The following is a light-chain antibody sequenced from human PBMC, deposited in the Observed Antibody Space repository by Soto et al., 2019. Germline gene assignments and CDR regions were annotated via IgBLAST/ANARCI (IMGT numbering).Light chain of an antibody. Sequence: QSVLTQPPSASGSPGQSVTISCTGKNSDVGSYNYVSWYQQHPGKAPKLMIFEVSKRPSGVPDRFSGSKSGNTASLTVSGLQAEDEADYYCSSYAGTNTRYLFGTGTKV. V-gene: IGLV2-8*01. CDR1: NSDVGSYNY. J-gene: IGLJ1*01. CDR3: SSYAGTNTRYL. CDR2: EVS.